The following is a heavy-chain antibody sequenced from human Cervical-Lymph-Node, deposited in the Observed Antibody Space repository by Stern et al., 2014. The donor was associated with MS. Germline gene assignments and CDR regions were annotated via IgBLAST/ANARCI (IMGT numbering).Heavy chain of an antibody. J-gene: IGHJ3*02. Sequence: VQLLESGAEVKKPGASVQVSCKAPGLNFTTYYIHWVRQAPGQGLEGMGMINPVGGLTRSAQKFQGRVTLTRDAPTSTFSMELSSLTSEDTAVYYCAGNNKLLKNAFDIWGQGTLVTVS. CDR3: AGNNKLLKNAFDI. CDR2: INPVGGLT. D-gene: IGHD2-21*02. V-gene: IGHV1-46*01. CDR1: GLNFTTYY.